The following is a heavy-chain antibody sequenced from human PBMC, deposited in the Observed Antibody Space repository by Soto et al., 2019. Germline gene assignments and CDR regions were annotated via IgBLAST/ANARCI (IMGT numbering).Heavy chain of an antibody. CDR2: INAGNGNT. D-gene: IGHD3-10*01. V-gene: IGHV1-3*01. CDR1: GYTFTSYA. J-gene: IGHJ3*02. CDR3: ARDKHVLLWFGEGDAFDI. Sequence: QVPLVQSGAEVKKPGASVKVSCKASGYTFTSYAMHWVRQAPGQRLEWMGWINAGNGNTKYSQKFQGRVTITRDTSASTAYMELSSLRSEDTAVYYCARDKHVLLWFGEGDAFDIWGQGTMVTVSS.